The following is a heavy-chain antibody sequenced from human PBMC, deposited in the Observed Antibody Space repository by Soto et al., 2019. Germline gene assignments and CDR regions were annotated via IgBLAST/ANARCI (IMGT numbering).Heavy chain of an antibody. CDR3: ARMEITYYYDSSGPGAFDI. CDR2: IYTSGST. J-gene: IGHJ3*02. D-gene: IGHD3-22*01. V-gene: IGHV4-4*07. CDR1: GGSISSYY. Sequence: SETLSLTCTVSGGSISSYYWSWIRQPAGKGLEWIGRIYTSGSTNCNPSLKSRVTMSVDTSKNQFSLKLSSVTAADTAVYYCARMEITYYYDSSGPGAFDIWGQGTMVTVSS.